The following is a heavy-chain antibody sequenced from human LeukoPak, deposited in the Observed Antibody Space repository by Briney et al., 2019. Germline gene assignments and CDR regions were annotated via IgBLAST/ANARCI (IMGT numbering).Heavy chain of an antibody. V-gene: IGHV4-59*12. CDR2: MYYSGST. Sequence: KPSETLSLTCTVSGGSISSYYWSWIRQPPGKGLEWIGYMYYSGSTIYNPSFKSRVTISVDTSKNQVSLKLSSVTAADTAVYYCARGRIASGAYYYYMDVWGKGTTVTVSS. J-gene: IGHJ6*03. CDR1: GGSISSYY. CDR3: ARGRIASGAYYYYMDV. D-gene: IGHD2-21*01.